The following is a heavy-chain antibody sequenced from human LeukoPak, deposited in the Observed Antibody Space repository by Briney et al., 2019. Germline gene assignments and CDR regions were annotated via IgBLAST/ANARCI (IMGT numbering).Heavy chain of an antibody. V-gene: IGHV4-59*01. Sequence: SETLSLTCTVSGGSISSYYWSWIRQPPGKGLEWIGYIYYSGSTNYNPSLKSRVTISVDTSKNQFSLKLSSVTAADTAVYYCARRTEYSSSIADYWGQGTLVTVSS. D-gene: IGHD6-6*01. J-gene: IGHJ4*02. CDR2: IYYSGST. CDR3: ARRTEYSSSIADY. CDR1: GGSISSYY.